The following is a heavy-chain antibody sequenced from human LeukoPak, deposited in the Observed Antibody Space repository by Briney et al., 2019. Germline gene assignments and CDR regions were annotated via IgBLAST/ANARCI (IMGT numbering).Heavy chain of an antibody. Sequence: GSLRPSCPASGFTFSSYSMNWVRQAPGKGLGWVSSISSSSSYTYYADSVKGRFTISRDNAKNSLYLQMNSLRAEDTAVYYCARLTPRPHDYGDYGDYWGQGTLVTVSS. CDR1: GFTFSSYS. V-gene: IGHV3-21*01. CDR2: ISSSSSYT. J-gene: IGHJ4*02. D-gene: IGHD4-17*01. CDR3: ARLTPRPHDYGDYGDY.